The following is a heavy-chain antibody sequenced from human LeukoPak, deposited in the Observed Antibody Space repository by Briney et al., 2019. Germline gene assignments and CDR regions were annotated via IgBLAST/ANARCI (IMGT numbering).Heavy chain of an antibody. CDR1: GFSFSNYW. D-gene: IGHD1-14*01. CDR3: AREDQYNTFDY. J-gene: IGHJ4*02. V-gene: IGHV3-7*01. Sequence: GGSLRLSCAASGFSFSNYWMSWVRQSPGKGLEWVANIKQSGGEKYYVDSVKGRFTISRDNAKNSLYPQMNSLRVDDTAVYFCAREDQYNTFDYWGQGTLVTVSS. CDR2: IKQSGGEK.